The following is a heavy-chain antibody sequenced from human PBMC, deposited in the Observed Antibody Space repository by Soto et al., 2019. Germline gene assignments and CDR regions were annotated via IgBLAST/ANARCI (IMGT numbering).Heavy chain of an antibody. CDR3: ATGEESAVAFDY. D-gene: IGHD6-19*01. J-gene: IGHJ4*02. CDR1: GYTLTELS. CDR2: FDPEDGET. V-gene: IGHV1-24*01. Sequence: ASVKVSCKVSGYTLTELSMHWVRQAPGKGLEWMGGFDPEDGETIYAQKFQGRVTMTEDTSTDTAYMELSSLRSEDTAVYYCATGEESAVAFDYWGQGTLVTVSS.